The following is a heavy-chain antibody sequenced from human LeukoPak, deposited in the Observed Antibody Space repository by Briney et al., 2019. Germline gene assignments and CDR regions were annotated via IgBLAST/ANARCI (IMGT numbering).Heavy chain of an antibody. V-gene: IGHV3-43*01. J-gene: IGHJ3*01. Sequence: GGSLRLSCEASELPFDDYPLHWVRQAPGKGLEWVSLISWDGTSTYYGDSVKGRFTISRDNNKYSLYLQMNNLRPDDTALYYCAKGPDSSLVGAFDLWGQGTMVTVSS. CDR2: ISWDGTST. D-gene: IGHD5-18*01. CDR3: AKGPDSSLVGAFDL. CDR1: ELPFDDYP.